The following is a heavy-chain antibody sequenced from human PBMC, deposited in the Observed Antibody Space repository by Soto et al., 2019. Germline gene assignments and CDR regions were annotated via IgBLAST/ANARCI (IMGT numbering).Heavy chain of an antibody. J-gene: IGHJ4*02. CDR3: ATSSSGWYPPY. V-gene: IGHV4-4*02. CDR1: GGSISSSNW. Sequence: QVQLQESGPGLVKPSGTLSLTCAVSGGSISSSNWWSWVRQPPGKRLEWIGEIYHTGSTNYNPSLKSRVTLSVDKSKNQFSLKLSSVTAADTAVYYCATSSSGWYPPYWGQGTLVTVSS. CDR2: IYHTGST. D-gene: IGHD6-19*01.